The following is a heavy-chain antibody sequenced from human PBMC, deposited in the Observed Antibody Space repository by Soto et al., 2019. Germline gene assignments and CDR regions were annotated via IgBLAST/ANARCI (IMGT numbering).Heavy chain of an antibody. CDR2: IIPIFGTA. J-gene: IGHJ6*02. CDR3: ASHCGGDCYTAYYYYYGMDV. V-gene: IGHV1-69*12. D-gene: IGHD2-21*02. CDR1: GGTFSSYA. Sequence: QVQLVQSGAEVKKPGSSVKVSCKASGGTFSSYAISWVRQAPGQGLEWMGGIIPIFGTANYAQKFQGRVTITADEATSTAYVERSSLRSEDTAVYYCASHCGGDCYTAYYYYYGMDVWGQGTTVTVSS.